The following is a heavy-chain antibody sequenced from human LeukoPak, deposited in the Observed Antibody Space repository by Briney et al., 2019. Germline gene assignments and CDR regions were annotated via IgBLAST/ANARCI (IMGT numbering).Heavy chain of an antibody. CDR2: INPSGGST. D-gene: IGHD2-15*01. Sequence: ASVKVSCEASGYTFTSYYMHWVRQAPGQGLEWMGIINPSGGSTSYAQKFQGRVTMTRDTSTSTVYMELSSLRSEDTAVYYCARAPSGLDAFDIWGQGTMVTVSS. J-gene: IGHJ3*02. CDR3: ARAPSGLDAFDI. CDR1: GYTFTSYY. V-gene: IGHV1-46*01.